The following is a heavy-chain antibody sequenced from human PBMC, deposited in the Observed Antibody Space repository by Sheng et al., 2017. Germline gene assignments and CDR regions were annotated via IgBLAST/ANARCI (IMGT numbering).Heavy chain of an antibody. CDR1: GFVFYNYG. CDR3: ARSHSRRWYLDI. Sequence: QVQLVESGGGVVQPGKSLTLACEASGFVFYNYGLHWVRQASGKGLQWVAAVWFDANTTTFYDDSVEGRFILSRDNHLNKVFLQMNNVRAEDTATYYCARSHSRRWYLDIWGPGADVVVSS. D-gene: IGHD6-13*01. V-gene: IGHV3-33*01. J-gene: IGHJ1*01. CDR2: VWFDANTT.